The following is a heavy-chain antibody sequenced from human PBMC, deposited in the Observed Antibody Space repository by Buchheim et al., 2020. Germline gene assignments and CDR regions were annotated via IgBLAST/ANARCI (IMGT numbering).Heavy chain of an antibody. V-gene: IGHV4-61*02. D-gene: IGHD6-13*01. CDR1: GGSISSGSYY. Sequence: QVQLQESGPGLVKPSQTLSLTCTVSGGSISSGSYYWSWIRQPAGKGLEWIGRIYTSGSTNYNPSLKSRVTISVDPSKNQFSLKLSSVTAADTAVYYCARDSSSWYEDYYGMDVWGQGTT. J-gene: IGHJ6*02. CDR3: ARDSSSWYEDYYGMDV. CDR2: IYTSGST.